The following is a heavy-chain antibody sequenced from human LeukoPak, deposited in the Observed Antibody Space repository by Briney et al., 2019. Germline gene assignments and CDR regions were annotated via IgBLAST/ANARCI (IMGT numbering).Heavy chain of an antibody. Sequence: GGSLTLSCAASGFTFSDYYMSSIRQAPGKGLEWVSYISSSGSTIYYADSVKGRFTISRDNAKNSLYLQMNSLRAEDTAVYYCARDRYGDFKADYWGQGTLVTVSS. J-gene: IGHJ4*02. CDR2: ISSSGSTI. V-gene: IGHV3-11*01. CDR3: ARDRYGDFKADY. CDR1: GFTFSDYY. D-gene: IGHD4-17*01.